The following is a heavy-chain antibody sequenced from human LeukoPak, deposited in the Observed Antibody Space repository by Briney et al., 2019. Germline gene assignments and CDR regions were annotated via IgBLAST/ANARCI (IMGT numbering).Heavy chain of an antibody. Sequence: PSETLSPTCIVSGYSISSGYYWGWIRQPPGKGLEWIGSIYHSGSTYYNPSLKSRVTISVDTSKNQFSLKLSSVAAADTAVYYCARERDYHDSSGYYYGYFDYWGQGTLVTVSS. CDR2: IYHSGST. CDR3: ARERDYHDSSGYYYGYFDY. D-gene: IGHD3-22*01. J-gene: IGHJ4*02. V-gene: IGHV4-38-2*02. CDR1: GYSISSGYY.